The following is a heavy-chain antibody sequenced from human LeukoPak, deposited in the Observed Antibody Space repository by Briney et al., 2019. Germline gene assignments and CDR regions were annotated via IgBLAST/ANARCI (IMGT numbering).Heavy chain of an antibody. D-gene: IGHD6-19*01. CDR1: GFTFSDYW. CDR2: MNEDGSRK. CDR3: ARTVAGHPHDYFDS. V-gene: IGHV3-7*01. Sequence: PGGSLRLSCAASGFTFSDYWMSWVRQAPGKGPERVTHMNEDGSRKYFVDSVRGRFSISRDNTENSLYLHMSSLRVEDTAVYYCARTVAGHPHDYFDSWGQGTLVTVSS. J-gene: IGHJ4*02.